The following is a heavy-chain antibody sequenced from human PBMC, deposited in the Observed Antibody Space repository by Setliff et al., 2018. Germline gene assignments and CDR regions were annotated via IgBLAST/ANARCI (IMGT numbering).Heavy chain of an antibody. J-gene: IGHJ6*03. CDR3: VREGVDRRSSTDYRYYMDV. D-gene: IGHD6-6*01. V-gene: IGHV1-69*05. CDR1: GYTFTTYT. CDR2: TIPMFGTT. Sequence: SVKVSCKASGYTFTTYTMNWVRQAPGQGLEWMGGTIPMFGTTEYAQKFQGRLTIITDESTNTAFMQLSNLRSDDTAVYYCVREGVDRRSSTDYRYYMDVWGKGTTVTVSS.